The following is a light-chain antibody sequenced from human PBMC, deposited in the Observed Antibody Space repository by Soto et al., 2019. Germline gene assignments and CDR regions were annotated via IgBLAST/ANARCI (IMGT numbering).Light chain of an antibody. J-gene: IGLJ2*01. CDR1: SGHSSYA. V-gene: IGLV4-69*01. Sequence: QPVLTQSPSASASLGASVKLTCTLSSGHSSYAIAWHQQQPEKGPRYLMKLDSDGSHTKGDAIPDRFSGSSSGAERYLTIYSLQSEDVADYYCQTWGTGIHVVFGGGTKLTVL. CDR2: LDSDGSH. CDR3: QTWGTGIHVV.